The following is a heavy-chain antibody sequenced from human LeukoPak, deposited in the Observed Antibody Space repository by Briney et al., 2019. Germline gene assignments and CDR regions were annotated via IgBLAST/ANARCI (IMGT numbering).Heavy chain of an antibody. CDR3: AGSYYNGYFDY. J-gene: IGHJ4*02. CDR1: GGSISSYY. Sequence: SETLSLTCTVSGGSISSYYGSWLRQPPGKGREWIGYIYYSGSTNYNPSLKGRVTISVDTSKNPFSLKLSSVTAADTAVYYCAGSYYNGYFDYWGQGPLVTVSS. D-gene: IGHD3-10*01. V-gene: IGHV4-59*13. CDR2: IYYSGST.